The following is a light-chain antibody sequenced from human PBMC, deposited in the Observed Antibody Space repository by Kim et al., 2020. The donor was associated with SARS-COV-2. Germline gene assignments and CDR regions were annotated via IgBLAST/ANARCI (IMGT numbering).Light chain of an antibody. Sequence: ALVQTVRLTCQGDSLRNYYATWYQQRPGQAPTLVLYGKYDRPSGIPDRFSGSASGNTASLTITGAQAEDEADYYCSSRDSTGDHVVFGGGTKLTVL. CDR2: GKY. CDR1: SLRNYY. V-gene: IGLV3-19*01. CDR3: SSRDSTGDHVV. J-gene: IGLJ3*02.